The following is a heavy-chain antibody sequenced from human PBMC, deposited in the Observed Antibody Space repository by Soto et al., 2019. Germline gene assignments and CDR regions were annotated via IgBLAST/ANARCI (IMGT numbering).Heavy chain of an antibody. CDR3: ARGVTRVRGVMMGIDY. Sequence: SETLSLTCAVYGGSFSGYYWSWIRQPPGKGLEWIGEINHSGSTNYNPSLKSRVTISVDTSKNQFSLKLSSVTAADTAVYYCARGVTRVRGVMMGIDYWGQGTLVPVSP. CDR2: INHSGST. J-gene: IGHJ4*02. CDR1: GGSFSGYY. D-gene: IGHD3-10*01. V-gene: IGHV4-34*01.